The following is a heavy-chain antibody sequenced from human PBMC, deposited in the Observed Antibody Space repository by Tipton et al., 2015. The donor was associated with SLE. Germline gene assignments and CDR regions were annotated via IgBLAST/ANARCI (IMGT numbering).Heavy chain of an antibody. CDR2: IYPGDSDT. CDR3: ATISAAGTGPYYYYGMDV. V-gene: IGHV5-51*01. D-gene: IGHD6-13*01. J-gene: IGHJ6*02. CDR1: GYSFTSYW. Sequence: QSGPEVKKPGESLRISCKGSGYSFTSYWIGWVRQMPGKGLEWMGIIYPGDSDTRYSPSFQGQVTISADKSISTAYLQWSSLKASDTAMYYCATISAAGTGPYYYYGMDVWGQGTTVTVSS.